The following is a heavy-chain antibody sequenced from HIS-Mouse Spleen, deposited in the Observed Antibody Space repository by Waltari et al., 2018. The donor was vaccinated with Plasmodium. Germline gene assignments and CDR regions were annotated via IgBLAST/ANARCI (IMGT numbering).Heavy chain of an antibody. V-gene: IGHV4-39*07. CDR3: ARERAIAARDY. J-gene: IGHJ4*02. CDR2: IYYSGST. D-gene: IGHD6-6*01. Sequence: QLQLQESGPGLVKPSETLSLTCTVSGGSISSSSYYWGWIRQPPGKGLEWIGSIYYSGSTYDNPSLKSRVTISVDTSKNQFSLKLSSVTAADTAVYYCARERAIAARDYWGQGTLVTVSS. CDR1: GGSISSSSYY.